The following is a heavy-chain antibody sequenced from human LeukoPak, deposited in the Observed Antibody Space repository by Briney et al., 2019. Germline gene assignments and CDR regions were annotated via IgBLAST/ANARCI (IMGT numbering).Heavy chain of an antibody. CDR2: IWSDGSKT. V-gene: IGHV3-33*01. J-gene: IGHJ4*02. Sequence: GGSLRLSCAASGFTSTSYGMHWVRQAPGKELEWVAVIWSDGSKTYYVDSVKGRFTISTDYSKNTLCLQMSSLRAEDTAVYYCARAGASNEFDYWGQGTLVTVSS. CDR3: ARAGASNEFDY. CDR1: GFTSTSYG. D-gene: IGHD2-8*01.